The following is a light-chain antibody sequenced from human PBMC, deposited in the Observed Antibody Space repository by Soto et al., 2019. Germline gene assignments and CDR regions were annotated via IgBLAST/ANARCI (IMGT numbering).Light chain of an antibody. CDR1: QSVSSY. J-gene: IGKJ4*01. CDR3: QQRSNWLT. V-gene: IGKV3-11*01. CDR2: DAS. Sequence: EIVLTQSPATLSLSPGERATLSCRASQSVSSYLAWYQQKPGQAPRLLIYDASTRATGIPARFSGSGSGTYFSRTNSSLEPEDFAVYDCQQRSNWLTYGGGATVEIK.